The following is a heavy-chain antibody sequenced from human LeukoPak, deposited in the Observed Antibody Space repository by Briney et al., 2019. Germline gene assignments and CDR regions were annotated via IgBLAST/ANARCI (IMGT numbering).Heavy chain of an antibody. CDR2: ISGNGGGGGTT. J-gene: IGHJ4*02. D-gene: IGHD3-10*01. Sequence: GGSLRLSCAASGFTFSTYTMSWVRQAPGKGLEWVSAISGNGGGGGTTNYADSVKGRFTISRDNSKNTLYLRMNSLRAEDTAVYYCVCYYASGVFYWGQGTLVTVSS. CDR3: VCYYASGVFY. V-gene: IGHV3-23*01. CDR1: GFTFSTYT.